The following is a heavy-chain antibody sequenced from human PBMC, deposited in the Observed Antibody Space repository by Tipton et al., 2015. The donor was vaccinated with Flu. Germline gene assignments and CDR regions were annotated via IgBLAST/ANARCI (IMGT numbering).Heavy chain of an antibody. CDR1: GFIFSSYA. J-gene: IGHJ4*02. CDR3: ATKLGSEYQLLRPYY. CDR2: ISGSDGST. D-gene: IGHD2-2*01. V-gene: IGHV3-23*01. Sequence: SLRLSCAASGFIFSSYAMTWVRQAPGKGLEWVSAISGSDGSTYYADSVKGRFTISRDNSKSTLYLQMNSLRVDDTAVYYCATKLGSEYQLLRPYYWGQGTLVTVSS.